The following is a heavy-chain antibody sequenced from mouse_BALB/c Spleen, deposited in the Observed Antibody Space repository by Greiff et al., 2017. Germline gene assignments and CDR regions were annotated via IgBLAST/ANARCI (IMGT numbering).Heavy chain of an antibody. CDR2: IWAGGST. V-gene: IGHV2-9*02. CDR1: GFSLTSYG. D-gene: IGHD1-1*01. J-gene: IGHJ4*01. Sequence: VKLMESGPGLVAPSQSLSITCTVSGFSLTSYGVHWVRQPPGKGLEWLGVIWAGGSTNYNSALMSRLSISKDNSKSQVFLKMNSLQTDDTAMYYCARDGVYYYGSSYAMDYWGQGTSVTVSS. CDR3: ARDGVYYYGSSYAMDY.